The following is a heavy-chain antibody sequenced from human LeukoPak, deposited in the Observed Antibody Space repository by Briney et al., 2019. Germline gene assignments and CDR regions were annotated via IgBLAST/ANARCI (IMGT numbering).Heavy chain of an antibody. CDR1: GYTFTSYY. J-gene: IGHJ4*02. D-gene: IGHD4-17*01. Sequence: ASVNVSCKASGYTFTSYYMHWVRQAPGQGLEWMGIINPSGGSTSYAQKFQGRVTMTRDTSTSTVYMELSSLRSEDTAVYYCAREHGDYLLDYWGQGTLVTVSS. V-gene: IGHV1-46*01. CDR2: INPSGGST. CDR3: AREHGDYLLDY.